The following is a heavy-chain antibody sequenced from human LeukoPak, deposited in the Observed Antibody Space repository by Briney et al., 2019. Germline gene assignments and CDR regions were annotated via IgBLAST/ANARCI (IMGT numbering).Heavy chain of an antibody. J-gene: IGHJ5*02. CDR2: IIPIFGTA. Sequence: ASVKVSCKASGGTFSSYAISWVRQPPAQGLEWMGWIIPIFGTANYAQKFQGRVTITADESTSTVYMELSSLRSEDTGVYYCARVNPSPRPPTGWFDPWGQGTLVTVSS. CDR3: ARVNPSPRPPTGWFDP. V-gene: IGHV1-69*13. CDR1: GGTFSSYA. D-gene: IGHD1-14*01.